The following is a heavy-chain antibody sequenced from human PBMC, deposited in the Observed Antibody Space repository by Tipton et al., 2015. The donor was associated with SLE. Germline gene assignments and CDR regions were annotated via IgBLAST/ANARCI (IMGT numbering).Heavy chain of an antibody. Sequence: RSLRLSCAASGFTFDDYAMHWVRQAPGKGLEWVSGISWISGSIWNSGSTGYADSVKGRFTISRDNAKSSLYLQMNSLRVEDTALYYCAKDIKGRVIPARYYYYGLDVWGQGTTVTVSS. CDR1: GFTFDDYA. V-gene: IGHV3-9*01. CDR2: ISWISGSIWNSGST. J-gene: IGHJ6*02. D-gene: IGHD2-2*01. CDR3: AKDIKGRVIPARYYYYGLDV.